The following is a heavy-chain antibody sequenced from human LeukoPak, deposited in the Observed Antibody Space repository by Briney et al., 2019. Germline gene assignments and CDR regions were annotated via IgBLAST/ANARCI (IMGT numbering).Heavy chain of an antibody. Sequence: GGSLRLSCAASGFTFSSYGMHWVRQAPGKGLEWVAVISYDGSNKYYADSVKGRFTISRDNSKNTLYLQMNSLRAEDTAVYYCASLHYYQAAALSQKKTGGDYWGQGTLVTVSS. V-gene: IGHV3-30*03. D-gene: IGHD3-22*01. CDR2: ISYDGSNK. J-gene: IGHJ4*02. CDR1: GFTFSSYG. CDR3: ASLHYYQAAALSQKKTGGDY.